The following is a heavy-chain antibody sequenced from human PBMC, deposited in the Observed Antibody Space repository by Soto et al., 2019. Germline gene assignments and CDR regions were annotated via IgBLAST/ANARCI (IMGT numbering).Heavy chain of an antibody. CDR3: ARGMEAAAGFDY. V-gene: IGHV4-30-4*01. J-gene: IGHJ4*02. Sequence: SETLSLTCTVSGGSISSGDYYWSWIRQPPGKGLEWIGYIYYSGSTYYNPSLKSRVTISVDTSKNQFSLKLSSVTAADTAVYYCARGMEAAAGFDYWGQGTLVTAPQ. D-gene: IGHD6-13*01. CDR1: GGSISSGDYY. CDR2: IYYSGST.